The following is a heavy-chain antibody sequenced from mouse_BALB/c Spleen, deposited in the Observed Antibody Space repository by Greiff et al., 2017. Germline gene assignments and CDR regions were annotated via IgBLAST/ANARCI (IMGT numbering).Heavy chain of an antibody. CDR2: ISSGSSTI. CDR3: ARRNYYGSSYCAMDY. Sequence: EVMLVESGGGLVQPGGSRKLSCAASGFTFSSFGMHWVRQAPEKGLEWVAYISSGSSTIYYADTVKGRFTISRDNPKNTLFLQMTSLRSEDTAMYYCARRNYYGSSYCAMDYWGQGTSVTVSS. V-gene: IGHV5-17*02. J-gene: IGHJ4*01. CDR1: GFTFSSFG. D-gene: IGHD1-1*01.